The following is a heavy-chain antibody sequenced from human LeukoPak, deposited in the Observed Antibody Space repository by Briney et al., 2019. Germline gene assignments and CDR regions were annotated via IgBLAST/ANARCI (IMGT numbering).Heavy chain of an antibody. V-gene: IGHV4-38-2*01. Sequence: PGGSLRLSCAASGFTFNTYHMNWVRQPPGKGLEWIGSIYHSGSTYYNPSLKSRVTISVDTSKNQFSLKLSSVTAADTAVYYCASKVGYSSGWNFDYWGQGTLVTVSS. CDR2: IYHSGST. D-gene: IGHD6-19*01. CDR3: ASKVGYSSGWNFDY. CDR1: GFTFNTYH. J-gene: IGHJ4*02.